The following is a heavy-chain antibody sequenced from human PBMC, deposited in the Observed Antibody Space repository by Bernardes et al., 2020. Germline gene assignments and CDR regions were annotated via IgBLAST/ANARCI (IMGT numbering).Heavy chain of an antibody. CDR2: ISSSSSTI. J-gene: IGHJ4*02. D-gene: IGHD3-9*01. V-gene: IGHV3-48*02. CDR3: ARDYDILTGKRGDYFDY. CDR1: GFTFSSYS. Sequence: GGSLRLSCAASGFTFSSYSMNWVRQAPGKGLEWVSYISSSSSTIYYADSVKGRFTISRDNAKNSLYLQMNSLRDEDTAVYYCARDYDILTGKRGDYFDYWGQGTLVTVSS.